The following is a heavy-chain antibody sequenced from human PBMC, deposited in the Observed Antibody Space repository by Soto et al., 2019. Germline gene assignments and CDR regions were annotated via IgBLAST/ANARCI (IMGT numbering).Heavy chain of an antibody. CDR1: GFTADDYA. CDR3: AKDMKWGGMSTIHYFDS. Sequence: EVQLVESGGGLVQPGRSLRLSCVASGFTADDYAMHWVRQAPGTGLEWVSGISSNSDTIDYADSVKGRFTISRDNAKNSLFLQMNSLRPEDTALYYCAKDMKWGGMSTIHYFDSGGQGTLVTVSS. CDR2: ISSNSDTI. V-gene: IGHV3-9*02. J-gene: IGHJ4*02. D-gene: IGHD5-12*01.